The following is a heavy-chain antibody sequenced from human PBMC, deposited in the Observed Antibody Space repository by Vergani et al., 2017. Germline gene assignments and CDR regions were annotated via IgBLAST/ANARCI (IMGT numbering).Heavy chain of an antibody. CDR2: IYWNDDK. V-gene: IGHV2-5*01. J-gene: IGHJ4*02. Sequence: QITLKESGPTLVKPTQTLTLTCTFSGFSLNTRGVGVGWIRQPPGKALEWLALIYWNDDKRYSPSLKSRLTITKDTSKNQVVLTMTNMDPVDTATYYCXRSYYDFWSGSVDYWGQGTLVTVSS. CDR1: GFSLNTRGVG. CDR3: XRSYYDFWSGSVDY. D-gene: IGHD3-3*01.